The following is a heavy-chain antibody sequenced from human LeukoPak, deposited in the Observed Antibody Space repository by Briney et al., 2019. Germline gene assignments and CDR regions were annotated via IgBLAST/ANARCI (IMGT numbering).Heavy chain of an antibody. V-gene: IGHV3-30*02. Sequence: GGSLRLSCGASGFTFSNYGMLWVRQAPGKGLDWVAFIRYDGNNKLYAGSVKGRFTISRDNSKNTLYLHINSLRAEDTAVYYCVKDNPLDYWGQGTLVIVSS. CDR1: GFTFSNYG. CDR2: IRYDGNNK. CDR3: VKDNPLDY. D-gene: IGHD1-14*01. J-gene: IGHJ4*02.